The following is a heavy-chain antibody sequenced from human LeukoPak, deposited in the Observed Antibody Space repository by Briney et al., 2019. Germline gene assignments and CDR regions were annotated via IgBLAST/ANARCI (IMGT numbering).Heavy chain of an antibody. CDR1: GFTFSSYS. CDR2: ISSSSSTI. Sequence: GGSLRLSCAASGFTFSSYSMNWVRQAPGKWLEWVSYISSSSSTIYYADSVKGRFTISRDNAKNSLYLQMNSLRAEDTAVYYCAREVGELQFLEWLYPIWGQGTLVTVSS. D-gene: IGHD3-3*01. V-gene: IGHV3-48*01. CDR3: AREVGELQFLEWLYPI. J-gene: IGHJ4*02.